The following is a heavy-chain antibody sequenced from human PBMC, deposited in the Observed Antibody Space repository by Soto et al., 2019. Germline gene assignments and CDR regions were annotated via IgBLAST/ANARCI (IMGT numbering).Heavy chain of an antibody. CDR2: ISGSGGST. V-gene: IGHV3-23*01. D-gene: IGHD3-3*01. Sequence: GGSLRLSCAASGFTFSSYAMSWVLQAPGKGLEWVSAISGSGGSTYYADSVKGRFTISRDNSKNTLYLQMNSLRAEDTAVYYCAKDRGGITIFGVVIIGVYWGQGTLVTVSS. CDR3: AKDRGGITIFGVVIIGVY. CDR1: GFTFSSYA. J-gene: IGHJ4*02.